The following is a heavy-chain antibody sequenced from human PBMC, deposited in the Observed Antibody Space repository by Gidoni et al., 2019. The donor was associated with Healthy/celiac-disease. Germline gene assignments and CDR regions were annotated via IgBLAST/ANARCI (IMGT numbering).Heavy chain of an antibody. D-gene: IGHD6-6*01. CDR1: GFTFSSYG. Sequence: QVQLVESGGGVVQPGWSLRPSCAASGFTFSSYGMHWARQAPGKRLEWVAVIWYDGSNKYYADSVKGRFTISRDNSKNTLYLQMNSLRAEDTAVYYCARGDRIAARRPHVDYYYGMDVWGQGTTVTVSS. CDR3: ARGDRIAARRPHVDYYYGMDV. V-gene: IGHV3-33*01. J-gene: IGHJ6*02. CDR2: IWYDGSNK.